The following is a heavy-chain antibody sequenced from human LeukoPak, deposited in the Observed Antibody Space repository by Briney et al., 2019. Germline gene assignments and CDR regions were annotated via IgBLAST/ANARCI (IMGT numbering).Heavy chain of an antibody. V-gene: IGHV3-30*02. Sequence: GGSLRLSCAASGFPFSSYGMYWVRQTPDKGLQWVAYFLKDGNTTNYADSVRGRFTISRVKSKNTLDLQMSSLRGEDTAVYYCAAGGPIRGTVDYWGRGPLVTVS. CDR1: GFPFSSYG. J-gene: IGHJ4*02. CDR3: AAGGPIRGTVDY. CDR2: FLKDGNTT. D-gene: IGHD3-10*01.